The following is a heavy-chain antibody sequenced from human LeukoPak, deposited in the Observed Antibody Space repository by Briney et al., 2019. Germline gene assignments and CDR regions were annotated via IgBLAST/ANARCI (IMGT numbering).Heavy chain of an antibody. D-gene: IGHD3-22*01. Sequence: PSETLSLTCTVSGYSISSAYYWGWIRQPPGKGLEWIGSIYHSSSTYYNPSLKSRVTISVDTSKNQFSLKLSSVTAADTAVYYCASPEGKYYYDSSGSYWYFDLWGRGTLVTVSS. CDR2: IYHSSST. CDR3: ASPEGKYYYDSSGSYWYFDL. V-gene: IGHV4-38-2*02. CDR1: GYSISSAYY. J-gene: IGHJ2*01.